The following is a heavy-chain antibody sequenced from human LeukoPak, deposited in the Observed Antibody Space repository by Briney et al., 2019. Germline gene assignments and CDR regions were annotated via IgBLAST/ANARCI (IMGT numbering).Heavy chain of an antibody. Sequence: GGSLRLSCAASGFTFSSYAMYWVRQTPGKGREGVAGISYDGSNKYYTDSVKGRFTISRDNSTNTLYLQMSSLRAEDTAVYFCAKDPARGLLWFGELPYFDYWGQGTLVTVSS. CDR3: AKDPARGLLWFGELPYFDY. CDR1: GFTFSSYA. CDR2: ISYDGSNK. V-gene: IGHV3-30*18. D-gene: IGHD3-10*01. J-gene: IGHJ4*02.